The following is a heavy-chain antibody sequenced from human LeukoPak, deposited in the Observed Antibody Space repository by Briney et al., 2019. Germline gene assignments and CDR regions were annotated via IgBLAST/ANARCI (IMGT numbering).Heavy chain of an antibody. CDR1: GYSFTNYW. J-gene: IGHJ5*02. D-gene: IGHD2-2*01. V-gene: IGHV5-51*01. CDR3: AASRVVPAAMRGNWFDP. CDR2: IYPGDSDT. Sequence: GESLKISCKGSGYSFTNYWICWVRQMPGKGLEWMGIIYPGDSDTRYSPSFQGQVTISADKSISTAYLQWSSLKASDTAMYYCAASRVVPAAMRGNWFDPWGQGTLVTVSS.